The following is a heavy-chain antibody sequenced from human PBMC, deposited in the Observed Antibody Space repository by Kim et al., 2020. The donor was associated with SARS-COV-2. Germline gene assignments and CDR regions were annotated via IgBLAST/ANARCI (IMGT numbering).Heavy chain of an antibody. CDR2: INPSGGST. J-gene: IGHJ6*02. CDR3: ARGPSSGWYYYYYYGMDV. D-gene: IGHD6-19*01. Sequence: ASVKVSCKASGYTFTSYYMHWVRQAPGQGLEWMGIINPSGGSTSYAQKFQGRVTMTRDTSTSTVYMELSSLRSEDTAVYYCARGPSSGWYYYYYYGMDVWGQGTTVTVSS. V-gene: IGHV1-46*01. CDR1: GYTFTSYY.